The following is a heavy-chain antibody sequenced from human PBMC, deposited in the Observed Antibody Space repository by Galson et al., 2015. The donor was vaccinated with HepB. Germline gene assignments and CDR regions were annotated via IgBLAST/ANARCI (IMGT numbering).Heavy chain of an antibody. CDR2: IRVNSGIT. V-gene: IGHV3-23*01. CDR1: GFTLNTYA. D-gene: IGHD2-15*01. CDR3: AKGVPCSGGGSCHSHFDY. Sequence: SLRLSCAVSGFTLNTYAMNWVRRAPGKGLEWVSVIRVNSGITYYADSVKGRFTISRDDSKNTLYLQMNSLRAEDTAVYFCAKGVPCSGGGSCHSHFDYWGQGTLVTVSS. J-gene: IGHJ4*02.